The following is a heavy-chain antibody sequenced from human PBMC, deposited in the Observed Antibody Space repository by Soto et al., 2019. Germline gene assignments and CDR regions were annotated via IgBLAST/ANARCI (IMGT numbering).Heavy chain of an antibody. Sequence: QVQLVESGGGVVQPGRSLRLSCAASGFTFNTYGFHWVRQAPGKGLEWVSVIWSDGNNKYYADSVKGRFPISRDSSKNTLYLQMNSLRVEDTAVYYCARIQLDTIMALDYWGQGTLVTVSS. V-gene: IGHV3-33*01. CDR1: GFTFNTYG. CDR2: IWSDGNNK. CDR3: ARIQLDTIMALDY. J-gene: IGHJ4*02. D-gene: IGHD1-1*01.